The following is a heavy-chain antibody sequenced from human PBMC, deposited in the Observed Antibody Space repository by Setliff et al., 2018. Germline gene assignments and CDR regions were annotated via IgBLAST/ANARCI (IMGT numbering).Heavy chain of an antibody. D-gene: IGHD5-12*01. V-gene: IGHV4-59*01. J-gene: IGHJ4*02. CDR1: GGSFSTYY. CDR3: ARGGTFRYFDY. Sequence: LSLPCTVSGGSFSTYYWSWIRQAPGKGLEWIGHVYYSGAANYNPSLKSRVTVSVDTSKNQFSLRLISVTAADTAVYYCARGGTFRYFDYWGQGTPVTVSS. CDR2: VYYSGAA.